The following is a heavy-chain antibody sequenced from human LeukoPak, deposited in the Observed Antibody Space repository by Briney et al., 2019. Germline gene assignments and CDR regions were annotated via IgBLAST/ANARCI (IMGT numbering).Heavy chain of an antibody. CDR1: GGSINNYH. Sequence: SETLSLTCTVSGGSINNYHWSWIRQPPGKGLEWIGYIYYSGSTNYNPSLKSRVTISVDTSKNQFSLRLNSVTAADTAAYYCARIHKYSDSSGYYSYYFDYWGQGTLVTVSS. V-gene: IGHV4-59*01. J-gene: IGHJ4*02. CDR2: IYYSGST. CDR3: ARIHKYSDSSGYYSYYFDY. D-gene: IGHD3-22*01.